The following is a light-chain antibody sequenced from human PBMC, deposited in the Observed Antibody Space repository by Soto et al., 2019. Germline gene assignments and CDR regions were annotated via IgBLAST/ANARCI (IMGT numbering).Light chain of an antibody. CDR1: SSDVGGYNF. V-gene: IGLV2-8*01. CDR3: CSYAGNHKLV. Sequence: QSALAQPPSASGSPGQSVTISCTGTSSDVGGYNFVSWYQQHPGTAPKLILYEVTKRPSGVPDRFSGSKSVNTASLTVSGLQAEDEADYYCCSYAGNHKLVFGSGTKLTVL. CDR2: EVT. J-gene: IGLJ1*01.